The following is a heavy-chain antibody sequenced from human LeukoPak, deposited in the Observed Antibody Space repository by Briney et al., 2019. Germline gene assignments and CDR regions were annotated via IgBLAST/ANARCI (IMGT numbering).Heavy chain of an antibody. CDR2: LCDTSRT. Sequence: GGSLRLSCAASGFTLSNYGVNYVRQAPGKGLEWVSGLCDTSRTYYADPVKGRFTISGDNSKPTVFLQMNSLSPAHTRVYLCAILSADTAMVGKWVQGTLVTVSS. V-gene: IGHV3-23*01. CDR3: AILSADTAMVGK. J-gene: IGHJ4*02. CDR1: GFTLSNYG. D-gene: IGHD5-18*01.